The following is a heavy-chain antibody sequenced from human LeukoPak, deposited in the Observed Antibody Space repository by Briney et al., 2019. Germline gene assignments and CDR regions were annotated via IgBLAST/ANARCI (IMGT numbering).Heavy chain of an antibody. D-gene: IGHD2-15*01. CDR2: IDYRGST. V-gene: IGHV4-39*07. Sequence: PSETLSLTCTVSGGSISSSPYYWGWIRQAPGKGLEWIGSIDYRGSTHHNPSLKSRVTISVDTSKNQFSLKLSSVTAADTAVYYCARSVEGYCSGGSCYSYSYYMDVWGKGTTVTVSS. CDR1: GGSISSSPYY. J-gene: IGHJ6*03. CDR3: ARSVEGYCSGGSCYSYSYYMDV.